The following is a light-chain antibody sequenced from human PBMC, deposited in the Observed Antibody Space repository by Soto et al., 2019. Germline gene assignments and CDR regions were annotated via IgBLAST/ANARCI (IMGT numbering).Light chain of an antibody. CDR2: AAS. CDR3: PHKYFLPIP. CDR1: QSISSY. J-gene: IGKJ3*01. V-gene: IGKV1-39*01. Sequence: DIQMTQYPSSLSASVGDRVTITCRASQSISSYLNWYQQKPGKAPKLLIYAASSLQSGVPSRFSGSGSGTDFTLTISSLQPEDFAPYYCPHKYFLPIPFGPRTMVDIK.